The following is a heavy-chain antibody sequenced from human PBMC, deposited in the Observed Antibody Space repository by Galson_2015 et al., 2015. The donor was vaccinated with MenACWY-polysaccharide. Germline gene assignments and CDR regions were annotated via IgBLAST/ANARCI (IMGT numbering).Heavy chain of an antibody. Sequence: LRLSCAASGFAFSSYSMNWVRQAPGKGLEWLSYITDSGGSIFYADSVKGRFTISRDNAKNSLYLQMNSLRVEDTAIYYCARDLPPTGYGPRCGLDVWGQGTTVTVSS. CDR2: ITDSGGSI. CDR3: ARDLPPTGYGPRCGLDV. J-gene: IGHJ6*02. D-gene: IGHD5-12*01. V-gene: IGHV3-48*01. CDR1: GFAFSSYS.